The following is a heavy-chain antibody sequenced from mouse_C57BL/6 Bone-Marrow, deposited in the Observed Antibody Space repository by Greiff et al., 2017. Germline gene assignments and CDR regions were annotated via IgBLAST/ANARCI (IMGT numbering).Heavy chain of an antibody. V-gene: IGHV1-7*01. J-gene: IGHJ2*01. CDR1: GYTFTSYW. CDR2: INPSSGYT. Sequence: QVHVKQSGAELAKPGASVKLSCKASGYTFTSYWMHWVKQRPGQGLEWIGYINPSSGYTKYNQKFKDKATLTADKSSSTAYMQLSSLTYEYSAVYYCANFYFDDWGQGTTLTVSS. CDR3: ANFYFDD.